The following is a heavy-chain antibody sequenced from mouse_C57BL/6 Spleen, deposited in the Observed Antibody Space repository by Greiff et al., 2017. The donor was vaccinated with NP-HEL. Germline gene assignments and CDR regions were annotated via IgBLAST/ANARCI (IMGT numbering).Heavy chain of an antibody. CDR3: AREGSQFDY. J-gene: IGHJ3*01. CDR2: IYPRSGNT. CDR1: GYTFTSYG. V-gene: IGHV1-81*01. D-gene: IGHD6-1*01. Sequence: QVQLQQSGAELARPGASVKLSCKASGYTFTSYGISWVKQRTGQGLEWIGEIYPRSGNTYYNEKFKGKATLTADKSYSTAYMVLRSLTSEDCAVYYCAREGSQFDYWGKGTLVTVSA.